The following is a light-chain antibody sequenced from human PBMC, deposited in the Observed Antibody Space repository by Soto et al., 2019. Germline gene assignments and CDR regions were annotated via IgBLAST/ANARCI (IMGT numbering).Light chain of an antibody. CDR3: QQYASSLT. V-gene: IGKV3-20*01. CDR1: QSVDSAF. CDR2: GAS. J-gene: IGKJ1*01. Sequence: EIVLTQSPGSLSLSLGERATLSCRASQSVDSAFFAWYQQKPGQPPRLLMYGASRRVTGIPDRFSGSGSGTDFTLTISRLEPEDFAVYYCQQYASSLTFGQGTKVEI.